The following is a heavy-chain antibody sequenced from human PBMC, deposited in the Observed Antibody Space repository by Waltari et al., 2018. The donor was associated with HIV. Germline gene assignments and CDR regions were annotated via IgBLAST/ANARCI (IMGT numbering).Heavy chain of an antibody. V-gene: IGHV4-34*01. CDR3: ARGHAAIAVADREGLYYFDY. Sequence: QVQLQQWGAGLLKPSETLSLTCAVYGGSFSGYYWSWIRQPPGKGLEWIGEINHSGSTNYNPSLKSRVTISVDTSKNQFSLKLSSVTAADTAVYYCARGHAAIAVADREGLYYFDYWGQGTLVTVSS. J-gene: IGHJ4*02. CDR2: INHSGST. CDR1: GGSFSGYY. D-gene: IGHD6-19*01.